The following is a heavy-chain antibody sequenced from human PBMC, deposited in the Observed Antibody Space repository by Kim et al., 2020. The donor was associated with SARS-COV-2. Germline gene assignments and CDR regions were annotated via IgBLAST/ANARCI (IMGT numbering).Heavy chain of an antibody. V-gene: IGHV3-7*01. CDR2: ITQDGSQE. D-gene: IGHD2-15*01. CDR1: GFVFNNYR. CDR3: ARDPCIVSNCYGSFDP. J-gene: IGHJ5*02. Sequence: GGSLRLSCVASGFVFNNYRMSWVRQAPGKGLEWVAKITQDGSQEYYVAAVKGRFTVSRDNAKNTVYLQMNSLRAEDTATYYCARDPCIVSNCYGSFDPWGQGTLVTVSS.